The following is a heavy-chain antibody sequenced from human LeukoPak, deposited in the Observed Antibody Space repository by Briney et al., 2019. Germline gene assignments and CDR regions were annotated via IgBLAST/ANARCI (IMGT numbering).Heavy chain of an antibody. V-gene: IGHV3-53*01. CDR1: GFTVSSAC. CDR2: IYSGGGT. J-gene: IGHJ4*02. Sequence: GGSLRLSCAASGFTVSSACMTWVRQTPGRGLKWVSVIYSGGGTYYADSVKGRFTISRDSSKNTLYLQMNSLRAEDTAVYYCARGPKGKYYFDYWGQGTLVTVSS. CDR3: ARGPKGKYYFDY.